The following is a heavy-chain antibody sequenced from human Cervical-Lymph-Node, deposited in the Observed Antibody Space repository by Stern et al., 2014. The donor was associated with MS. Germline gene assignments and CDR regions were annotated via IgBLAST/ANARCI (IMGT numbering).Heavy chain of an antibody. J-gene: IGHJ4*02. Sequence: QVQLVQSGPGLVKPSETLSLTCSVSGGSVNSGSHYWTWIRQPPGKGLERIGYFYGTGSTNYNPALKSRVTVSLDTAKNQFSLRLTSVTAADTAMYYCARDLGPTAAYGYWGQGILVTVSS. D-gene: IGHD1-26*01. V-gene: IGHV4-61*01. CDR2: FYGTGST. CDR3: ARDLGPTAAYGY. CDR1: GGSVNSGSHY.